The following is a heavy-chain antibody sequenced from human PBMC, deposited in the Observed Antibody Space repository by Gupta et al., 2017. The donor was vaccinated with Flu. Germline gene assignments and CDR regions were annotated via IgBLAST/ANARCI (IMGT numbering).Heavy chain of an antibody. D-gene: IGHD2-15*01. CDR3: VKDRGYTWDAIDF. Sequence: FDDYAMNWVRQAPGKGLEWVSGITWNSDTIGYADSVKGRFTLSRDTAKNSLYLQMNSLRPEDTALYYCVKDRGYTWDAIDFWGQGTMVTVSS. J-gene: IGHJ3*01. CDR2: ITWNSDTI. V-gene: IGHV3-9*01. CDR1: FDDYA.